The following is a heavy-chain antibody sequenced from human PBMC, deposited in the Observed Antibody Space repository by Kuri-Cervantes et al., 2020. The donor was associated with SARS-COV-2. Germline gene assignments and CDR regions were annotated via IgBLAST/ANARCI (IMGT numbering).Heavy chain of an antibody. CDR1: GGSFRGYY. CDR3: ARETSTIFDYYMDV. V-gene: IGHV4-34*01. CDR2: INHSGST. Sequence: SETLSLTCAVYGGSFRGYYWSWIRQPPGKGLEGGGEINHSGSTNYTPSLKSRVTMSVDTSNNQFSLKLSSVTAADTAVYYCARETSTIFDYYMDVWGKGTTVTVSS. J-gene: IGHJ6*03. D-gene: IGHD3-3*01.